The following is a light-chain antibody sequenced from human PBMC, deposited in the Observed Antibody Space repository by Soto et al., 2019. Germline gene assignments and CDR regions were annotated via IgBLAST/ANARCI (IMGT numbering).Light chain of an antibody. J-gene: IGLJ1*01. CDR3: GTWDSGLTTGV. Sequence: QSVLTQPPSVSAAPGQKVTISCSGSSSNIGNNYVSWYQHLPGTAPKLLIYDDNERPSGIPDRFSGSKSGTSATLGITGLQTGDEADYYCGTWDSGLTTGVFGTGTKLTVL. CDR2: DDN. CDR1: SSNIGNNY. V-gene: IGLV1-51*01.